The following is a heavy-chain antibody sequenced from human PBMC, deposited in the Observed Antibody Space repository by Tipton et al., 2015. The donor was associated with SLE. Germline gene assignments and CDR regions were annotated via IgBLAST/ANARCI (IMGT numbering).Heavy chain of an antibody. CDR1: GFTFSSYA. Sequence: SLRLSCAASGFTFSSYAMHWVRQAPGKGLEWVAVISYDGSNKYYADSVKGRFTISRDNSKNTLYLQMNSLRAEDTAVYYCARSSRVVPALRPGDYWGQGTLVTVSS. CDR2: ISYDGSNK. CDR3: ARSSRVVPALRPGDY. V-gene: IGHV3-30-3*01. D-gene: IGHD2-2*01. J-gene: IGHJ4*02.